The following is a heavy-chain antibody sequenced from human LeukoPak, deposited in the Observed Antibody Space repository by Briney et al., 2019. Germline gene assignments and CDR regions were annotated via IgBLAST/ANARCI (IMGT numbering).Heavy chain of an antibody. D-gene: IGHD3-10*01. CDR1: GFTFSSYA. V-gene: IGHV3-23*01. CDR3: ARDFGPYYYGSGSYGLYYYYGMDV. CDR2: ISNRGST. Sequence: PGGSLRLSCAASGFTFSSYATTWVRQAPGKGLEWVSGISNRGSTYYADSVKGRFTISRDNSKNTLYLQMNSLRAEDTAVYYCARDFGPYYYGSGSYGLYYYYGMDVWGQGTTVTVSS. J-gene: IGHJ6*02.